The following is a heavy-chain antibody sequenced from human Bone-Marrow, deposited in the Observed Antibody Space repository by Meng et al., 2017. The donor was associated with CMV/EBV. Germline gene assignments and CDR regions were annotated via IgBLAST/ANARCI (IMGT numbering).Heavy chain of an antibody. J-gene: IGHJ4*02. CDR1: GGSFSGYY. CDR3: ASIPHPSRRTHITDFDY. Sequence: QGQLQQWGAGLLKPSETLSLTCAVYGGSFSGYYWSWIRQPPGKGLEWIGEINHSGSTNYNPSLKSRVTISVDTSKNQFSLKLSSVTAADTAVYYCASIPHPSRRTHITDFDYWGQGTLVTVSS. CDR2: INHSGST. V-gene: IGHV4-34*01. D-gene: IGHD1-14*01.